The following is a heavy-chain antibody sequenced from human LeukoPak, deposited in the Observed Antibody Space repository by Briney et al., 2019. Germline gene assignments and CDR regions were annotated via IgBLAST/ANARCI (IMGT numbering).Heavy chain of an antibody. Sequence: ASVKVSCKASGYTFTSYGISWVRQAPGQGLERMGWIGAYNGNTNYAQKLQGRVTMTTDTSTSTAYMELRSLRSDDTAVYYCARCGEQQLVLEVDYWGQGTLVTVSS. J-gene: IGHJ4*02. V-gene: IGHV1-18*01. CDR3: ARCGEQQLVLEVDY. CDR2: IGAYNGNT. D-gene: IGHD6-13*01. CDR1: GYTFTSYG.